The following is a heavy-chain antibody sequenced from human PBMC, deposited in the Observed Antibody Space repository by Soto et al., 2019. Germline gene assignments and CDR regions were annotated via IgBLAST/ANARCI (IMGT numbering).Heavy chain of an antibody. Sequence: HPGGSLRLSCAASGFTFASYIMTWVRRAPGKGLEWVSTISVSGGNTWYADSVKSRFTISRDNSKNTLYLQMDSLRADDTALYYCAKLLRDGLRTLDYWGQGTLVTVSS. V-gene: IGHV3-23*01. CDR3: AKLLRDGLRTLDY. D-gene: IGHD3-16*01. CDR1: GFTFASYI. CDR2: ISVSGGNT. J-gene: IGHJ4*02.